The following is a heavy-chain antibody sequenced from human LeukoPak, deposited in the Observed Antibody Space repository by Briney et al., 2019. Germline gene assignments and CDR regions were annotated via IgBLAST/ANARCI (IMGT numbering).Heavy chain of an antibody. J-gene: IGHJ4*02. CDR3: AKGPRGSYLMLHYFDY. Sequence: GGSLRLSCAASGFTFSSYAMSWVRQAPGKGLEWVSAISGSGGSTYYADSVKGRFTISRDNSKNTLYLQMNSLRAEDTAVYYCAKGPRGSYLMLHYFDYWGQGTLVTVSS. V-gene: IGHV3-23*01. CDR2: ISGSGGST. CDR1: GFTFSSYA. D-gene: IGHD1-26*01.